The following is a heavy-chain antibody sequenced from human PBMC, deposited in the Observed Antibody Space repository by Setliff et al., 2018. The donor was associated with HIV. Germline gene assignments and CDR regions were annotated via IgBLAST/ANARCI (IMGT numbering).Heavy chain of an antibody. CDR1: GFTFSSYA. Sequence: PGGSLRLSCAASGFTFSSYAMSWVRQAPGKGLEWVSAISGSGGSTYYADSVKGRFTISRDNSKNTLYLQMNSLRAEDTAVYYCAKDYKDSSSWYDAFDIWGQGTMVTVSS. J-gene: IGHJ3*02. CDR2: ISGSGGST. CDR3: AKDYKDSSSWYDAFDI. V-gene: IGHV3-23*01. D-gene: IGHD6-13*01.